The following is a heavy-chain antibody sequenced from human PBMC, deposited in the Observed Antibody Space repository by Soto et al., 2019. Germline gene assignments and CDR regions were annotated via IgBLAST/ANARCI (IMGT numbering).Heavy chain of an antibody. Sequence: GGSLRLSCAASGFTFSSYAMSWVRQAPGKGLEWVSAISGSGGSTYYADSVKGRFTISRDNSKNTLYLQMNSLRAEDTAVYYCATLGGDLLFPDYWGQGTLVTVSS. CDR2: ISGSGGST. CDR1: GFTFSSYA. D-gene: IGHD3-10*01. J-gene: IGHJ4*02. V-gene: IGHV3-23*01. CDR3: ATLGGDLLFPDY.